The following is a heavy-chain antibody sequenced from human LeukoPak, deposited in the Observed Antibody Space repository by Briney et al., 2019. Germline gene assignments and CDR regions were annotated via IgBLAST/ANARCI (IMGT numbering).Heavy chain of an antibody. CDR1: GGSIGTYY. Sequence: SGPTLVNPSETLSLTCTVSGGSIGTYYWSWIRQPPGKGLEWIGFIYYTGRTSYNPSLKSRVTISVDTSKNHFSLRLTSVTAADTAVYYCARYLSSGLDCWGQGTLVTVSS. V-gene: IGHV4-59*01. D-gene: IGHD3-10*01. J-gene: IGHJ4*02. CDR2: IYYTGRT. CDR3: ARYLSSGLDC.